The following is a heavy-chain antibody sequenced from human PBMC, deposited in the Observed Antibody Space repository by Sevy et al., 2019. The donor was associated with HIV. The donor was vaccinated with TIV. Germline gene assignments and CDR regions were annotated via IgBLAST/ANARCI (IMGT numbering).Heavy chain of an antibody. CDR1: GFTFSDYY. V-gene: IGHV3-11*01. CDR2: ISSSGNSI. CDR3: ARAGGDWDIDY. J-gene: IGHJ4*02. Sequence: GGSLRLSCAASGFTFSDYYMSWVRQAPGKGLEWVSHISSSGNSIYYADSVKGRFTVSRDNAKNSLYLQMNSLRGEDTAVYYCARAGGDWDIDYWGQGTLVTVSS. D-gene: IGHD2-21*02.